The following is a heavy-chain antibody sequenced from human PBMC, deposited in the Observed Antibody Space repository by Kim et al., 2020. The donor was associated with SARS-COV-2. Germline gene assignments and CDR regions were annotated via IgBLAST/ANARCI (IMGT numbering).Heavy chain of an antibody. V-gene: IGHV4-39*01. J-gene: IGHJ4*02. CDR3: ARQPRLLPFDY. CDR2: IYYSGST. CDR1: GGSISSSSYY. D-gene: IGHD2-21*02. Sequence: SQTLSLTCTVSGGSISSSSYYWGWIRQPPGKGLEWIGSIYYSGSTYYNPSLKSRVTISVDTSKNQFSLKLSSVTAADTAVYYCARQPRLLPFDYWGQGTL.